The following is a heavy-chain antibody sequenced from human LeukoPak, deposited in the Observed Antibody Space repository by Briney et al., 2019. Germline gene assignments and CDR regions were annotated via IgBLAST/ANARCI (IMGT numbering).Heavy chain of an antibody. CDR3: AREAGYDFWSGFSQEPFDY. D-gene: IGHD3-3*01. J-gene: IGHJ4*02. Sequence: ASVKVSCKASGYTFTGYYMHWVRQAPGQGLEWMGWINPNSGGTNYAQKFQGRVTMTRDTSISTAYMELSRLRSDDTAVYYCAREAGYDFWSGFSQEPFDYWGQGTLVTVSS. CDR1: GYTFTGYY. CDR2: INPNSGGT. V-gene: IGHV1-2*02.